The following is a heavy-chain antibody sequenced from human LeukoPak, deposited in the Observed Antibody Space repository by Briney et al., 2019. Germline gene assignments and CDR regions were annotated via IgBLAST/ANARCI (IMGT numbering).Heavy chain of an antibody. J-gene: IGHJ3*02. V-gene: IGHV1-69*04. CDR2: ITPILGIA. Sequence: SVKVSCKASGGTLSSYAISWVRQAPGQGLEWMGRITPILGIANYAQKFQGRVTITADKSTSTAYMELSSLRSEDTAVYYCASPPVYCGGDCYYAFDIWSQGTMVTVSS. CDR3: ASPPVYCGGDCYYAFDI. D-gene: IGHD2-21*02. CDR1: GGTLSSYA.